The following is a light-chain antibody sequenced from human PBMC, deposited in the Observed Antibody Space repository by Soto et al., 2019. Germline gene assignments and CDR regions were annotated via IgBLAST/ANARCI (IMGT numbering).Light chain of an antibody. V-gene: IGKV1-33*01. CDR1: QDISNY. CDR2: DAS. Sequence: DIQMTQSPSSLSASVGDRVTITCQASQDISNYLNWYQQKPGKAPKILIYDASVLEVGVPSRFSGGGSGKHFTLTISSLQAEDVATYYCRQFHNLPLTFSGGTKVEIK. CDR3: RQFHNLPLT. J-gene: IGKJ4*01.